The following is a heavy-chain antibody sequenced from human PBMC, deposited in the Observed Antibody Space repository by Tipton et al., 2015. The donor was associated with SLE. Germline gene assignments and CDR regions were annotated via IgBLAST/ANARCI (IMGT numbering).Heavy chain of an antibody. J-gene: IGHJ4*02. CDR2: ISYCGST. Sequence: TLSLTCTVSGASFSFYYWNWIRQPPGRGLEGIGYISYCGSTNSKPSLTSRVTLSLDTSNNQFSLKLNSVTATDTAVYYCVIYRHAPYKACFDSWGQGTLVTVSS. V-gene: IGHV4-59*12. CDR3: VIYRHAPYKACFDS. D-gene: IGHD5-12*01. CDR1: GASFSFYY.